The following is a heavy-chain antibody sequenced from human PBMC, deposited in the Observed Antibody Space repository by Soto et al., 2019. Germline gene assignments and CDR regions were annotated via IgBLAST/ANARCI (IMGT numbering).Heavy chain of an antibody. CDR2: IGTAGDT. J-gene: IGHJ2*01. V-gene: IGHV3-13*01. CDR3: ARSPRFIVTFWGVSPWYFDL. Sequence: EVQLVESGGGLVQPGGSLRLSCAASGFTFSSYDMHWVRQATGKGLEWVSAIGTAGDTYYPGSVKGRFTISRENAKNPLYLQINSLRAGDTAGYYCARSPRFIVTFWGVSPWYFDLWGRGTLVTVSS. CDR1: GFTFSSYD. D-gene: IGHD3-16*01.